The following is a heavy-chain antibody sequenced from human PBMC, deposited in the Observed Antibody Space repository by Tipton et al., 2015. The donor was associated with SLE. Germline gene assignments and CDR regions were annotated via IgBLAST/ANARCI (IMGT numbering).Heavy chain of an antibody. CDR1: GGSISISSHF. D-gene: IGHD3-10*01. CDR3: ASGFGELLIPQY. V-gene: IGHV4-39*01. Sequence: TLSLTCTVSGGSISISSHFWGWIRQPPEKGLEWIGSIYYSGNTYYNPSLKSRVSVSIDSSKNQFSLRLSSWTAADTAVYYCASGFGELLIPQYWGQGALVTVSS. CDR2: IYYSGNT. J-gene: IGHJ4*02.